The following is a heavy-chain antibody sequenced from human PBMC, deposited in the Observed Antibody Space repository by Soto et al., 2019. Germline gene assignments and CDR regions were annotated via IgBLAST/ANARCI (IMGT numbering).Heavy chain of an antibody. CDR1: GFHFVGFW. D-gene: IGHD6-19*01. CDR3: VRGLAGPDL. V-gene: IGHV3-74*03. CDR2: IDNDGSSK. Sequence: GSLRLSCVVSGFHFVGFWMHWVRQGPGKGLMWVSRIDNDGSSKKYADSVKGRFTISRDNAKNTLYLQMNSLRAEDTAIYYCVRGLAGPDLWGQGTLVTSPQ. J-gene: IGHJ5*02.